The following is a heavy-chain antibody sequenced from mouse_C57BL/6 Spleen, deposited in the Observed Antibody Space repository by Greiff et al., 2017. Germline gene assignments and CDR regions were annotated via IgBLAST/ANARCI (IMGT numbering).Heavy chain of an antibody. CDR1: GFTFSDYG. V-gene: IGHV5-17*01. J-gene: IGHJ3*01. CDR3: APRYYGSTSWFAY. D-gene: IGHD1-1*01. CDR2: ISSGSSTI. Sequence: EVQRVESGGGLVKPGGSLKLSCAASGFTFSDYGMHWVRQAPEKGLEWVAYISSGSSTIYYADTVKGRFPSSRDNAKNTLFLQMTSLRSEDTAMYYCAPRYYGSTSWFAYWGQGALVTVSA.